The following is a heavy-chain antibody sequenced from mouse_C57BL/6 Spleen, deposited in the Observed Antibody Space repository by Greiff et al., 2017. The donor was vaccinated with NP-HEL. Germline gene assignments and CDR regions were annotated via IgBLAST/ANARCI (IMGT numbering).Heavy chain of an antibody. Sequence: QVQLQQSGAELVRPGTSVKVSCKASGYAFTNYLIEWVKQRPGQGLEWIGVINPGSGGTNYNEKFKGKATLTADKSSSTAYMQLSSLTSEDSAVYFCARGGLLLRSFDYWGQGTTLTVSS. D-gene: IGHD1-1*01. V-gene: IGHV1-54*01. CDR3: ARGGLLLRSFDY. J-gene: IGHJ2*01. CDR2: INPGSGGT. CDR1: GYAFTNYL.